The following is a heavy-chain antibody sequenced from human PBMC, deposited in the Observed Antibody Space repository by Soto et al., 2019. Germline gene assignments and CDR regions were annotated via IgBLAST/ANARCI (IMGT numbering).Heavy chain of an antibody. Sequence: QVQLQESGPGLVKPSQTLSLTCTVSGGSISSGGYYWSWIRQHPGKGLEWIGYIYYSGSTYYNPSRKSRVTISVDTSKNPVALKLSSVTAADTAVYYCAREAYYYGSGNWFDPWGQGTLVTVSS. V-gene: IGHV4-31*03. CDR2: IYYSGST. CDR1: GGSISSGGYY. D-gene: IGHD3-10*01. J-gene: IGHJ5*02. CDR3: AREAYYYGSGNWFDP.